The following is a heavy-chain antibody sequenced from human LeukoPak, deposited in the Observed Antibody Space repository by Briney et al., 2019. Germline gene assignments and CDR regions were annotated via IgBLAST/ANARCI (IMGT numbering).Heavy chain of an antibody. CDR3: ASTVSEGYFDY. Sequence: GGSLRLSCAASGFTFSSTVMTWVRQAPGKGLEWVSTISPDGKYIYYADSLRGRFTMSRDNSKNTLYLQMNSLRAEDTAVYYCASTVSEGYFDYWGQGTLVTVSS. CDR1: GFTFSSTV. V-gene: IGHV3-23*01. J-gene: IGHJ4*02. CDR2: ISPDGKYI. D-gene: IGHD4-17*01.